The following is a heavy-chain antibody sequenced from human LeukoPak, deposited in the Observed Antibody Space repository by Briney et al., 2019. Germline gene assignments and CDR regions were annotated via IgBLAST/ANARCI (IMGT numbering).Heavy chain of an antibody. CDR2: FDPEDGET. CDR1: GYTLTELS. D-gene: IGHD5-18*01. Sequence: ASVKVSCKVSGYTLTELSMHWVRQAPGKGLEWMGGFDPEDGETIYAQEFQGRVTMTEDTSTDTAYMELSSLGSEDTAVYYCATWYSYGYYFDYWGQGTLVTVSS. CDR3: ATWYSYGYYFDY. J-gene: IGHJ4*02. V-gene: IGHV1-24*01.